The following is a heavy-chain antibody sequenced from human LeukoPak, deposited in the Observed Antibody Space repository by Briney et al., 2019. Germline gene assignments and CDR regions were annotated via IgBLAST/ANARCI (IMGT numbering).Heavy chain of an antibody. CDR2: IYTSGST. J-gene: IGHJ3*02. CDR1: GGSISSGSYY. CDR3: ASGIVGATDAFDI. Sequence: SETLSLTCTVSGGSISSGSYYWSWIRQPAGKGLEWIGRIYTSGSTNYNPSLKSRVTISVDTSKNQFSLKLSSVTAADTAVYYCASGIVGATDAFDIWGQGTMVTVSS. D-gene: IGHD1-26*01. V-gene: IGHV4-61*02.